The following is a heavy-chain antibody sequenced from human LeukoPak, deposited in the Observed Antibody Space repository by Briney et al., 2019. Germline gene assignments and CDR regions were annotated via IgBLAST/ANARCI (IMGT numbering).Heavy chain of an antibody. CDR3: ARAPPSADCSSTSCYEAY. J-gene: IGHJ4*02. Sequence: SETLSLTCAVYGGSFSGYYWSWIRQPPGKGLGWIGEINHSGSTNYNPSLKSRVTISVDTSKNQFSLKLSSVTAADTAVYYCARAPPSADCSSTSCYEAYWGQGTLVTVSS. D-gene: IGHD2-2*01. CDR1: GGSFSGYY. CDR2: INHSGST. V-gene: IGHV4-34*01.